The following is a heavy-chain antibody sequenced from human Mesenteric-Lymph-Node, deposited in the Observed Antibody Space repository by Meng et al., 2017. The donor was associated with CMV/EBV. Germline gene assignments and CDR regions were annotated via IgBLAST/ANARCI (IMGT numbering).Heavy chain of an antibody. Sequence: CTVSGFSLSSSGVGVGWIRQPPGKALEWLALIYWDDDKLYSPSLKSRLTITKGTSKNQVVLTMTNMDPLDTATHYCAHTGGSGSFPYWGQGILVTVSS. CDR3: AHTGGSGSFPY. D-gene: IGHD3-10*01. CDR1: GFSLSSSGVG. CDR2: IYWDDDK. J-gene: IGHJ4*02. V-gene: IGHV2-5*02.